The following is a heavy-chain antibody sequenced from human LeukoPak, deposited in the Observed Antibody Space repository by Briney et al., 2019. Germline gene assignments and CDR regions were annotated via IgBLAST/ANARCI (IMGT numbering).Heavy chain of an antibody. J-gene: IGHJ6*03. CDR2: ISSSSSTI. CDR1: GFTFSSYS. D-gene: IGHD2-2*01. V-gene: IGHV3-48*01. CDR3: ARDTRCSSTSCYSRPYYYMDV. Sequence: QPGRSLRLSCAASGFTFSSYSMNWVRQAPGKGLEWVSYISSSSSTIYYADSVKGRFTISRDNAKNSLYLQMNSLRAEDTAVYYCARDTRCSSTSCYSRPYYYMDVWGKGTTVTVSS.